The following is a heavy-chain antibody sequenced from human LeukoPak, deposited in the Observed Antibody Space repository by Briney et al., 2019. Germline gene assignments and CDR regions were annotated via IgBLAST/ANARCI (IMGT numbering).Heavy chain of an antibody. Sequence: GGSLRLSCAVSGFTFSNAWMSWVRQAPGKGLEWVGSIKSKTDGGTTDYAAPVKGRFTISRDDSKNTLYPQISSLKTEDTALYYCTTAPAQSDYWGQGTLVTVSS. CDR1: GFTFSNAW. CDR2: IKSKTDGGTT. CDR3: TTAPAQSDY. J-gene: IGHJ4*02. V-gene: IGHV3-15*01. D-gene: IGHD2-2*01.